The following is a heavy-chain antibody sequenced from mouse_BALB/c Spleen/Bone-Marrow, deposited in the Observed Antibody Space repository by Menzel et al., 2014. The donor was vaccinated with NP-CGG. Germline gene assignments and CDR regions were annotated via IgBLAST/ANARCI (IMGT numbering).Heavy chain of an antibody. V-gene: IGHV5-17*02. CDR3: ARNWYYFDY. Sequence: EVQLVESGGGIVQSGGSRKLSCAASGFTFSNFGIHWLRQAPEKGLEWVAYISSGSTSIYYADTVKGRFTVSRDNPENTLFLQMASLRSEDSAVYYCARNWYYFDYWGQGTTLTVSS. CDR2: ISSGSTSI. CDR1: GFTFSNFG. D-gene: IGHD4-1*01. J-gene: IGHJ2*01.